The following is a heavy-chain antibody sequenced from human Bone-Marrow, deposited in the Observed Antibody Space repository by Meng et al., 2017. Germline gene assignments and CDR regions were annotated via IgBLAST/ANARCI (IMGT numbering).Heavy chain of an antibody. Sequence: SETLSLTCTVSGVSISTYYWSWIRQPPGKGLEWIGFIYNSGNTNYNSSLRSRVTISVDTSKNQFSLNLTSVTAADTAVYFCARALVDDTSGYYLNYWGQGILVTVSS. CDR3: ARALVDDTSGYYLNY. D-gene: IGHD3-22*01. V-gene: IGHV4-59*01. J-gene: IGHJ4*02. CDR2: IYNSGNT. CDR1: GVSISTYY.